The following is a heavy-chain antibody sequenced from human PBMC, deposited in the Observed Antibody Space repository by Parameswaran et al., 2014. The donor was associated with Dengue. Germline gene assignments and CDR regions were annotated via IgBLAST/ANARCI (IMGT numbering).Heavy chain of an antibody. V-gene: IGHV3-21*01. Sequence: GGSLRLSCAASGFTFSYYSMNWVRQAPGKGLEWVSSISTSNSYIYYADSVKGRFTISRDNAKNSLYLQMNSLRAEDTAVYYCARSYGEIVGYYYYGMDVWGQGTTVTVSS. D-gene: IGHD1-26*01. CDR2: ISTSNSYI. CDR1: GFTFSYYS. CDR3: ARSYGEIVGYYYYGMDV. J-gene: IGHJ6*02.